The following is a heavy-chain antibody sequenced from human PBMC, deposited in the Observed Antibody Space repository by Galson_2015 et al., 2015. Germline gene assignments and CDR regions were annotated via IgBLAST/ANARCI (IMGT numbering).Heavy chain of an antibody. J-gene: IGHJ4*02. CDR1: GFTVSSNY. D-gene: IGHD6-13*01. Sequence: SLRLSCAASGFTVSSNYMSWVRQAPGKGLEWVAVISYDGSNKYYADSVKGRFTISRDNSKNTLYLQMNSLRAEDTAVYYCARATAAVQDFDYWGQGTLVTVSS. CDR3: ARATAAVQDFDY. CDR2: ISYDGSNK. V-gene: IGHV3-30*03.